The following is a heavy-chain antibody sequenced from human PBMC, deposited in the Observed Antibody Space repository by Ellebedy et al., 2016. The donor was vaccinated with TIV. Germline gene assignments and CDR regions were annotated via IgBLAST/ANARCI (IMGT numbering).Heavy chain of an antibody. CDR1: GYTFTGYY. J-gene: IGHJ4*02. Sequence: ASVKVSCKASGYTFTGYYMHWARQAPGQGLEWMGWINPNSGGTNYAQKFRGRVTMTRDTSISTAYMELSRLRPDDTAVYYCAREMSIAVAAPDYWGQGTLVTVSS. CDR3: AREMSIAVAAPDY. V-gene: IGHV1-2*02. CDR2: INPNSGGT. D-gene: IGHD6-19*01.